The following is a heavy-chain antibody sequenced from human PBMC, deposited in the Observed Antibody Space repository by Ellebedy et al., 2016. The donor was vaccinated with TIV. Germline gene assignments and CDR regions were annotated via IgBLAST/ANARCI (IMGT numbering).Heavy chain of an antibody. CDR2: IYQDGGVQ. CDR1: GFSFRSYW. V-gene: IGHV3-7*01. J-gene: IGHJ5*02. Sequence: GESLKISCAASGFSFRSYWMSWVRQAPGKGLEWVANIYQDGGVQYYVDSVKGRFTISRDNADNSLFLHMNSLRAEDTAVYYCARRGSYGDYAVQINSWFDTWGRGTWSLSPQ. CDR3: ARRGSYGDYAVQINSWFDT. D-gene: IGHD4-17*01.